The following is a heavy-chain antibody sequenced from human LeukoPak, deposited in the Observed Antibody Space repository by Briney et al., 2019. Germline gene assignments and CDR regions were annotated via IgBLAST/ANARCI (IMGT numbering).Heavy chain of an antibody. Sequence: GGSLRLSCAASGFSFSNAWMSWVRQAPGKGLEWVGRIKSKTDGGTIDYAAPVKGRFTISRDDSKNTLYLQMNSLKTEDTAVYYYTAVSWNRPGDLEYWGQGTLVTVSS. J-gene: IGHJ4*02. CDR1: GFSFSNAW. CDR2: IKSKTDGGTI. D-gene: IGHD1-1*01. V-gene: IGHV3-15*01. CDR3: TAVSWNRPGDLEY.